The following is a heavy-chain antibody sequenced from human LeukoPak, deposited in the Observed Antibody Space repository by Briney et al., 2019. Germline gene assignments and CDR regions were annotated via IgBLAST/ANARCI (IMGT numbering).Heavy chain of an antibody. J-gene: IGHJ4*02. V-gene: IGHV4-59*01. D-gene: IGHD4/OR15-4a*01. CDR2: VFHTGSI. CDR3: VNAYGEYVLDF. CDR1: GGSHSRYS. Sequence: SETLSLTCSVSGGSHSRYSLNWIRESPAKRLEWIGRVFHTGSINYNPSLKSRVTISVDTSKNQFSLKLSSVAAADTAVYYCVNAYGEYVLDFWGQGTLVIVSS.